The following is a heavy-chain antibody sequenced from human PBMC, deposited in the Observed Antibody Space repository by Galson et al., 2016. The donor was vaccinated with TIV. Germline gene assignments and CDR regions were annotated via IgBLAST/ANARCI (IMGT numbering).Heavy chain of an antibody. V-gene: IGHV3-23*01. J-gene: IGHJ3*01. D-gene: IGHD4-23*01. CDR3: TRRKNYGGDALDL. CDR1: GFTFSSYA. CDR2: IVGTGGTT. Sequence: SLRLSCAASGFTFSSYAMHWVRQAPGKGLEWVSGIVGTGGTTYYADSVKGRFSISRDNSKNTLYLQMNSLRGEDTALYYCTRRKNYGGDALDLWGQGTLVTVSS.